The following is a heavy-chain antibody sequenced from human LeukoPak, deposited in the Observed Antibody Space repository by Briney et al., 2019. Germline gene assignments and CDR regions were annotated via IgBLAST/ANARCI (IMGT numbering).Heavy chain of an antibody. J-gene: IGHJ6*03. Sequence: TSETLSLTCTVSGGSISSYYWSWIRQPPGKGLEWIGYIYYSGSTNYNPSLKSRVTISVDTSKNQFSLKLSSVTAADTAVYYCARGYCSGGSCYSYYYYNYMDVWGKGTTVTVSS. CDR1: GGSISSYY. D-gene: IGHD2-15*01. CDR2: IYYSGST. V-gene: IGHV4-59*12. CDR3: ARGYCSGGSCYSYYYYNYMDV.